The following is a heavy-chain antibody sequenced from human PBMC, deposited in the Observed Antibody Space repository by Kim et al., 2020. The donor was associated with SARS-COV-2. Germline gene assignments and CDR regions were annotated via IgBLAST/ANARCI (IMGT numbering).Heavy chain of an antibody. D-gene: IGHD3-22*01. CDR2: ISSSSSYI. J-gene: IGHJ4*02. Sequence: GGSLRLSCAASGFTFSSYSMNWVRQAPGKGLEWVSSISSSSSYIYYADSVKGRFTISRDNAKNSLYLQMNSLRAEDTAVYYCARFQYYSDSEEVYWGQGTLVTVSS. V-gene: IGHV3-21*01. CDR1: GFTFSSYS. CDR3: ARFQYYSDSEEVY.